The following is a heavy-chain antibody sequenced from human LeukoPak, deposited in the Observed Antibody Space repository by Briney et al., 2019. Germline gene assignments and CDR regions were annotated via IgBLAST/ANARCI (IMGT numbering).Heavy chain of an antibody. V-gene: IGHV1-69*04. D-gene: IGHD5-12*01. CDR3: ARDPPYIVATPFDY. J-gene: IGHJ4*02. CDR2: IIPILGIA. Sequence: SVKVSCKASGGTFSNYAISWVRQAPGQGLEWMGRIIPILGIANYAQKFQGRVTITADKSTSTAYMELSSLRSEDTAVYYCARDPPYIVATPFDYWGQGTLVTVSS. CDR1: GGTFSNYA.